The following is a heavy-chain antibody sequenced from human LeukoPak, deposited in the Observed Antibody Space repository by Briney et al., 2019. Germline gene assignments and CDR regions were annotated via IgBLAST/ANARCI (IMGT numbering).Heavy chain of an antibody. Sequence: RASVKVSCKASGYTFTSYDINWVQQATGQGLEWMGWMNPNSGNTGYAQKFQGRVTMTRNTSISTAYMELSSLQSEDAAVYYCARVPGFLGGMDVWGKGTTVTVSS. CDR1: GYTFTSYD. CDR2: MNPNSGNT. D-gene: IGHD1-14*01. V-gene: IGHV1-8*01. CDR3: ARVPGFLGGMDV. J-gene: IGHJ6*04.